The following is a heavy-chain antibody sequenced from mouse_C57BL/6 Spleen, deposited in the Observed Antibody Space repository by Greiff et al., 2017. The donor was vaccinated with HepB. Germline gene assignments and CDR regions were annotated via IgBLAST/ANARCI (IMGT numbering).Heavy chain of an antibody. Sequence: QVQLQQSGPELVKPGASVKISCKASGYAFSSSWMNWVKQRPGKGLEWIGRIYPGDGDTNYNGKFKGKATLTADKSSSTAYMQLSSLTSEDSAVYFCAKGSIMGFAYWGQGTLVTVSA. CDR2: IYPGDGDT. CDR3: AKGSIMGFAY. D-gene: IGHD1-1*02. V-gene: IGHV1-82*01. CDR1: GYAFSSSW. J-gene: IGHJ3*01.